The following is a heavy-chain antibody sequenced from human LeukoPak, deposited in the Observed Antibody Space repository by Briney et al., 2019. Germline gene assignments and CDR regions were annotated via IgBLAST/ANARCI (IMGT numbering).Heavy chain of an antibody. CDR2: IYYSGST. CDR1: GGSIRNYY. J-gene: IGHJ6*04. V-gene: IGHV4-59*01. CDR3: ARAGYSGSDFSV. D-gene: IGHD5-12*01. Sequence: PSETLSLTCTVSGGSIRNYYWSWIRQPPGKGLEWIGYIYYSGSTNYNPSLKSRVTISVDTSKNQFSLKLSSVTATDTAVYYCARAGYSGSDFSVWGKGSTVTVSS.